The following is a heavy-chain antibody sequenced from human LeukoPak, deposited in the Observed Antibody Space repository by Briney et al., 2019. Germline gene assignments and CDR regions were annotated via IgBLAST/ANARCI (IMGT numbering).Heavy chain of an antibody. CDR1: GFTFSTYA. V-gene: IGHV3-30-3*01. CDR3: AREILTGYAFDI. J-gene: IGHJ3*02. D-gene: IGHD7-27*01. CDR2: ISYDGTNK. Sequence: PGGSLRLSCAASGFTFSTYAMHWVRQAPGKGLEWVAFISYDGTNKYCAASVKVRFTISRDNSKNTLYLQMNSLRAEDTALYYCAREILTGYAFDIWGQGTMVTVSS.